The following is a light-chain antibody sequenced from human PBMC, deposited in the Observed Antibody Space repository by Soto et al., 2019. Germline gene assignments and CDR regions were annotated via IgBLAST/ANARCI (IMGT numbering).Light chain of an antibody. V-gene: IGKV3-20*01. CDR2: GAS. CDR1: QSVSSSY. J-gene: IGKJ3*01. CDR3: QQYGSSF. Sequence: EIVLTQSPGTLSLSPGERATLSCRASQSVSSSYLAWYQQKPGQAPRLLIYGASSRATGIPDRFSGSGSGTDFTLTISSLEPEDFAVYYCQQYGSSFFGPGTKVDIK.